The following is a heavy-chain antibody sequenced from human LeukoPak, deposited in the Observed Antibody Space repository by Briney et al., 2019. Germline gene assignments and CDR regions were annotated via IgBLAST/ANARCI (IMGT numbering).Heavy chain of an antibody. CDR3: AREPYCGGDCYSNPDY. V-gene: IGHV4-59*12. J-gene: IGHJ4*02. CDR2: IHYTGRI. CDR1: GASMTSYY. Sequence: RPSETLSLTCTVSGASMTSYYWSWIRQPPGKGLEWVGYIHYTGRINYNPSLQSRVTISVDTSKSLFSLRLNSVTAADTAVYYCAREPYCGGDCYSNPDYWGQGTLVTVSS. D-gene: IGHD2-21*02.